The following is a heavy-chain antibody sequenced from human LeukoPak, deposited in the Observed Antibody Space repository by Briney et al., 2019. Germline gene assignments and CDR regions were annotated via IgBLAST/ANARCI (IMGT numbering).Heavy chain of an antibody. D-gene: IGHD3-22*01. CDR3: AKLAGYYVIDY. CDR2: ISYDGSNK. V-gene: IGHV3-30-3*02. J-gene: IGHJ4*02. CDR1: GFTFSSYA. Sequence: GGSLRLSCAASGFTFSSYAMHWVRQAPGKGLEWVAVISYDGSNKYYAYSVKGRFTISRDNSKITVYLQMNSLRAEDTAVYYCAKLAGYYVIDYWGQGTLVTVSS.